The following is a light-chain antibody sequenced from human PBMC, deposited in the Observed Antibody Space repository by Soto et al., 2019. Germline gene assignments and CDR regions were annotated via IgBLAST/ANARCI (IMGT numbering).Light chain of an antibody. CDR2: DAS. V-gene: IGKV3-11*01. Sequence: ETVLTQSPATLSLSPGERATLSCRASQSISTYLAWYQQKPGQAPRLLVYDASKRATGIPARFSGSGSGTDFTLTISSLEPEDFAVYYCQQRLTWPSFGPGTKVDIK. J-gene: IGKJ3*01. CDR3: QQRLTWPS. CDR1: QSISTY.